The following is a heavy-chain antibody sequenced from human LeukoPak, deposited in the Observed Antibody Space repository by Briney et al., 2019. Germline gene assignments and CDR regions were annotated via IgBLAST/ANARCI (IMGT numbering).Heavy chain of an antibody. D-gene: IGHD6-13*01. CDR2: IKQDGSEK. CDR3: ARVPSSSWYGWCFDY. V-gene: IGHV3-7*03. J-gene: IGHJ4*02. Sequence: PGGSLRLSCAASGFTFSSYWMSWVRQAPGKGLEWVANIKQDGSEKYYVDSVKGRFTISRDNAKNSLYLQMNSLRAEDTAVYYCARVPSSSWYGWCFDYWGQGTLVTVSS. CDR1: GFTFSSYW.